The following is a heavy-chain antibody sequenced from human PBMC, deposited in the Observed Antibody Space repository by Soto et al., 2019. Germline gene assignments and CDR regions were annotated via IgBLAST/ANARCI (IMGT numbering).Heavy chain of an antibody. J-gene: IGHJ4*02. CDR1: CDAISNYY. CDR3: ARGTRALITSFFDY. D-gene: IGHD1-20*01. V-gene: IGHV4-59*03. CDR2: VHESGST. Sequence: AETLSLTYSVSCDAISNYYWSCIRQTPGRGLEWIGCVHESGSTDYNPSLRGRVIISLHTSKSQFSLSLRSATAADTATYYCARGTRALITSFFDYWGQGIPVTVSS.